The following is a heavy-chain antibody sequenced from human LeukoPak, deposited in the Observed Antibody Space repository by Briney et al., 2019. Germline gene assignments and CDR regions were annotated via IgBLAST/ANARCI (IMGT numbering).Heavy chain of an antibody. CDR1: GYTFTSYD. Sequence: GASVNVSCKTSGYTFTSYDMNWVRQAAGQGLEWMGWTSPNTGYIYYARKFQGRMTMATNTATRTVYMELSSLRSEDTAVYYCATSRYCSNGVCPFDYWGQGTLVTVSS. CDR2: TSPNTGYI. D-gene: IGHD2-8*01. J-gene: IGHJ4*02. CDR3: ATSRYCSNGVCPFDY. V-gene: IGHV1-8*01.